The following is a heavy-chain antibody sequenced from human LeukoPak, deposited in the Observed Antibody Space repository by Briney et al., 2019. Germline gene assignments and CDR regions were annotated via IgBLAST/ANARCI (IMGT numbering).Heavy chain of an antibody. J-gene: IGHJ3*02. CDR3: ANPPLDYSSSSGI. D-gene: IGHD6-6*01. CDR1: GFTFSSYT. CDR2: ISSSSDYI. V-gene: IGHV3-21*04. Sequence: SGGSLRLSCAASGFTFSSYTMNWVRQAPGKGLEWVSSISSSSDYISHEDSVKGRFTISRDNSKNTLYLQMNSLRAEDTAVYYCANPPLDYSSSSGIWGQGTMVTVSS.